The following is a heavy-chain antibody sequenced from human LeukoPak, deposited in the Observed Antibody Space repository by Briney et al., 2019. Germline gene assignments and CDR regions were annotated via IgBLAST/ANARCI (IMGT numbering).Heavy chain of an antibody. CDR1: GFTFSSYA. D-gene: IGHD1-26*01. CDR3: AKEWRGATVAHAFDI. Sequence: GGSLRLSCAASGFTFSSYAMNWVRQAPGNGLEWVSGISGSGGSIYYADSVKGRFTISRDNSKNTLYLQMNSLRAEDTAVYYCAKEWRGATVAHAFDIWGQGTMVTVSS. V-gene: IGHV3-23*01. J-gene: IGHJ3*02. CDR2: ISGSGGSI.